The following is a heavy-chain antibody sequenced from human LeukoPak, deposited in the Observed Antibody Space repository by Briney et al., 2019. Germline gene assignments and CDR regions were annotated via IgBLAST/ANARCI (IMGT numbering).Heavy chain of an antibody. CDR1: GFTFSSYW. D-gene: IGHD6-19*01. J-gene: IGHJ4*02. Sequence: GGSLRLSCAASGFTFSSYWMSWVRQAPGKGLEWVANIKQDGSEKYFVDSVKGRFTISRDSAKNSLYLQMNSLRAEDTAVYYCARVQSSGWSLDYWGQGTLVTVSS. CDR3: ARVQSSGWSLDY. CDR2: IKQDGSEK. V-gene: IGHV3-7*01.